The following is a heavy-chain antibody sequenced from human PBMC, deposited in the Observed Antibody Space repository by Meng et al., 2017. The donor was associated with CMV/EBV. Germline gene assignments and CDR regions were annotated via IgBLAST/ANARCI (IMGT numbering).Heavy chain of an antibody. Sequence: VQLGQSGAEVTKPGSAAKVARKASGYTFTGYYMHWVRQAPGQGLEWMGWINPNSGGTNYAQKFQGRVTMNRDTSISTAYMELSRLRSDDTAVYYCARDLGDTAIYWGQGTLVTVSS. D-gene: IGHD5-18*01. CDR3: ARDLGDTAIY. CDR1: GYTFTGYY. CDR2: INPNSGGT. V-gene: IGHV1-2*02. J-gene: IGHJ4*02.